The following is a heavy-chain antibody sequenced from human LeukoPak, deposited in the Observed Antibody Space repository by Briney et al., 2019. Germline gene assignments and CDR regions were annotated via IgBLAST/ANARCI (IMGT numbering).Heavy chain of an antibody. D-gene: IGHD3-22*01. Sequence: GGSLRLSCAASGFTFSSYWMSWVRQAPGKGLEWVANIKQDGSEKYYVDSVKGRFTISRDNAKNSLYLQMNSLRAEDTAVYYCARERGLSYYDSSGYCLDYWGQGTLVTVSS. CDR3: ARERGLSYYDSSGYCLDY. CDR1: GFTFSSYW. CDR2: IKQDGSEK. V-gene: IGHV3-7*01. J-gene: IGHJ4*02.